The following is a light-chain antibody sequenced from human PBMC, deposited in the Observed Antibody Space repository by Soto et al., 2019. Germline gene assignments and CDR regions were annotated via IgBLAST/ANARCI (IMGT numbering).Light chain of an antibody. J-gene: IGLJ2*01. V-gene: IGLV2-8*01. CDR2: EVT. Sequence: QSALTQPPSASGSPGQSVTISCTGTSSDIGDYNFVSWYQHHPGRAPKLMIYEVTKRPSGVPDRFSGSKSGNTASLTVSGLRTEDEAYYFCSSYAGNTYVLFGGETKLTVL. CDR1: SSDIGDYNF. CDR3: SSYAGNTYVL.